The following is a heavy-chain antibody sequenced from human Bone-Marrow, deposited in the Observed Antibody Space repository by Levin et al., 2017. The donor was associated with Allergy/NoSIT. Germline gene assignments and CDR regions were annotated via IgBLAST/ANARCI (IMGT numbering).Heavy chain of an antibody. CDR3: AKALDIGDYIFDS. D-gene: IGHD4-17*01. Sequence: GESLKISCAAAGFPFGTYAMSWVRQGPGKGLEWVATRRSSGGKTYYADAVRGRFTIARDNSKNTLFLQMNALRADDTAVYYCAKALDIGDYIFDSWGQGTPVTVS. CDR1: GFPFGTYA. CDR2: RRSSGGKT. V-gene: IGHV3-23*01. J-gene: IGHJ4*02.